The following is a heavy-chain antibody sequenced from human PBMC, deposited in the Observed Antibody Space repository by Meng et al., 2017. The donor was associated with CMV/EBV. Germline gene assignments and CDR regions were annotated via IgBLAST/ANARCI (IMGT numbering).Heavy chain of an antibody. J-gene: IGHJ5*02. CDR1: GRSFSGDY. CDR3: ARVVGGWFDP. V-gene: IGHV4-34*01. CDR2: INHSGST. D-gene: IGHD2-21*01. Sequence: QVQRHQWGAGPLKPSETLSLPCAVYGRSFSGDYWSCIRQPPGKGLEWSGEINHSGSTNYNPSLKSRVTISVDTSKNQCSLKLSSVTAADTAVYYCARVVGGWFDPWGQGTLVTVSS.